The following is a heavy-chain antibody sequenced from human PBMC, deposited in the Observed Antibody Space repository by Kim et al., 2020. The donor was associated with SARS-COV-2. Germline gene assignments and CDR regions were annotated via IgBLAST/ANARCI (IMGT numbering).Heavy chain of an antibody. Sequence: SETLSLTCTVSGGSTSSYYWSWLRQPPGKELEWIGFIYHSGRTIYNPSLKSRVTISVDTSKNQLSLKLRSVTAADTAVYHCARDQGGSYESYYFDYWGQG. CDR2: IYHSGRT. CDR3: ARDQGGSYESYYFDY. V-gene: IGHV4-59*01. J-gene: IGHJ4*02. CDR1: GGSTSSYY. D-gene: IGHD1-26*01.